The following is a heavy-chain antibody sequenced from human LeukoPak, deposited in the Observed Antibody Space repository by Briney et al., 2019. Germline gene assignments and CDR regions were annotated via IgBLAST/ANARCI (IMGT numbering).Heavy chain of an antibody. D-gene: IGHD6-13*01. CDR1: GGSISTSDYF. CDR3: ARELLFGMQQLVGGYFDY. V-gene: IGHV4-39*07. CDR2: IYYSGST. J-gene: IGHJ4*02. Sequence: SETLSLTCTVSGGSISTSDYFWGWIRQPPGKGLEWIGSIYYSGSTFYNPSLKSRVTISVDTSKNQFSLKLSSVTAADTAVYYCARELLFGMQQLVGGYFDYWGQGTLVTVSS.